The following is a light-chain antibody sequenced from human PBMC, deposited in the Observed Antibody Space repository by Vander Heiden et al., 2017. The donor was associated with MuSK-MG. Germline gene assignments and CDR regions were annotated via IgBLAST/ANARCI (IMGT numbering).Light chain of an antibody. CDR2: DAS. CDR1: QDISNY. J-gene: IGKJ3*01. V-gene: IGKV1-33*01. Sequence: DIQMTQSPSSLSASVGDRVTITCQASQDISNYLNWYQQKPGKAPKLLIYDASNLETGVPSRFSGSGSGTDFTFTISSLHPEAIATYYCQQDDNLPFTFGHGTKVDIK. CDR3: QQDDNLPFT.